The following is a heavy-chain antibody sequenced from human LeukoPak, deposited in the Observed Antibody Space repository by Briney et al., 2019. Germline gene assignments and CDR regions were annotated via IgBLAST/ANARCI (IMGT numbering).Heavy chain of an antibody. J-gene: IGHJ4*02. D-gene: IGHD6-19*01. Sequence: GRSLRLSCAASGFTFDDYAMHWVRQAPGKGLEWVSGISWNSGSIGYADSVKGRFTISRDNAKNSLYLQMNSLRAEDTALYYCAKADSSGWYDFDYWGQGTLVTVSS. CDR2: ISWNSGSI. CDR1: GFTFDDYA. V-gene: IGHV3-9*01. CDR3: AKADSSGWYDFDY.